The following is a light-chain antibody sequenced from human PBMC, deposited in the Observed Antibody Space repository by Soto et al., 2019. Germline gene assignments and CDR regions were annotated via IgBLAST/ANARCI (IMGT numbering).Light chain of an antibody. V-gene: IGLV2-14*01. Sequence: QSVLTQPASLSGSPGQSITISCTGTSSDVGGYIWVSWYQHHPGKAPKLVIYDVYQRPSGVSSRFSGSKSGNTAFLTISGLQTEYEADYYCVSYTSRSTYVFGSGPKVTGL. CDR3: VSYTSRSTYV. CDR2: DVY. CDR1: SSDVGGYIW. J-gene: IGLJ1*01.